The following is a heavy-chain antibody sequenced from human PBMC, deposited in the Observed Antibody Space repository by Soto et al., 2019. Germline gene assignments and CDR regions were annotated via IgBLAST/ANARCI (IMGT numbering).Heavy chain of an antibody. V-gene: IGHV4-59*01. J-gene: IGHJ4*02. Sequence: ETLSLTCTVSGGSMRNYFWTWIRQPPGKGLEWIGYNHYSGTTSFFPSYNPSLRSRVTISEDTSKNQFSLKLLSVTTADTAVYFCAAGEASSRNLAPYYLDFWGQGTLVTVSS. CDR2: NHYSGTT. D-gene: IGHD6-13*01. CDR3: AAGEASSRNLAPYYLDF. CDR1: GGSMRNYF.